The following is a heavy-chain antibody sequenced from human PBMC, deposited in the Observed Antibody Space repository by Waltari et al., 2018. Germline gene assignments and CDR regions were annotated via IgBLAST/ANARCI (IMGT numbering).Heavy chain of an antibody. Sequence: EVQLVESGGGLVQRGGSLRLSCAASGFTFSTFWMSWVRQATGKGMEWVANRKEDGSEKNYVDSVMGRFTISRDNAKNSLYLQMNSLRAEDTAMYYCARGHYGDYVWGQGTLVTVSS. CDR2: RKEDGSEK. D-gene: IGHD4-17*01. CDR1: GFTFSTFW. V-gene: IGHV3-7*01. J-gene: IGHJ4*02. CDR3: ARGHYGDYV.